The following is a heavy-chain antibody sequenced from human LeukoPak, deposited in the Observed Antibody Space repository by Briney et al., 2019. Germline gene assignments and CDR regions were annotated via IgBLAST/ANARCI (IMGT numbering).Heavy chain of an antibody. D-gene: IGHD6-13*01. V-gene: IGHV4-4*07. CDR1: GGSISSYY. J-gene: IGHJ3*02. CDR3: ARDRASSSWYGRAFDI. CDR2: IYTSGST. Sequence: KASETLSLTCTVSGGSISSYYWSWIRQPAGKGLKWIGRIYTSGSTNYNPSLKSRVTMSVDTSKNQFSLKLSSVTAADTAVYYCARDRASSSWYGRAFDIWGQGTMVTVSS.